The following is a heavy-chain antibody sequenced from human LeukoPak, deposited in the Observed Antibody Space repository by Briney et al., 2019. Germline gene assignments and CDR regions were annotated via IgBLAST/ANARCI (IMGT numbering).Heavy chain of an antibody. Sequence: PSQTLSLTCTVSGGSISSGSYYWSWIRQPAGKGLEWIGRIYTSGSTNYNPSLKSRVTISVDTSKNQFSLKLSSVTAADTAVYYCARGGITWXQGTLXTVSX. D-gene: IGHD3-10*01. CDR2: IYTSGST. CDR3: ARGGIT. V-gene: IGHV4-61*02. CDR1: GGSISSGSYY. J-gene: IGHJ4*02.